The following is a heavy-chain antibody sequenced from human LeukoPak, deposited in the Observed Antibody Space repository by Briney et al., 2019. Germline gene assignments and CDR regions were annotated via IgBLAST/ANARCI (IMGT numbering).Heavy chain of an antibody. V-gene: IGHV4-59*12. CDR1: GGSIMSNY. J-gene: IGHJ5*02. Sequence: PSETLPLTCIVSGGSIMSNYWSWIRQPPGKGLEWVGSIYYSGSTKYNPSLTSRVTISVDTSKNQFSLKLSSVTAADTAVYYCARMHCGGDCYSQWFDPWGQGTLVTVSS. CDR2: IYYSGST. CDR3: ARMHCGGDCYSQWFDP. D-gene: IGHD2-21*01.